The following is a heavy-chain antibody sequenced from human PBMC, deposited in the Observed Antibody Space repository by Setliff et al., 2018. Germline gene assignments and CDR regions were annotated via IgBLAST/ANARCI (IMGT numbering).Heavy chain of an antibody. V-gene: IGHV3-49*04. J-gene: IGHJ6*02. CDR1: GGTFSSYA. CDR3: TRDSYGSYYYGMDV. CDR2: IKSKAYGGTT. D-gene: IGHD5-18*01. Sequence: SCKASGGTFSSYAITWVRQAPGKGLEWVGFIKSKAYGGTTEYAASVKGRFTISRDYSRNIAYVQMNSLKTEDTAVYYCTRDSYGSYYYGMDVWGQGTTVTVSS.